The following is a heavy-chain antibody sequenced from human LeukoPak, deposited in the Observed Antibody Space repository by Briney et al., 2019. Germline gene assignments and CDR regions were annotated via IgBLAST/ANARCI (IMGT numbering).Heavy chain of an antibody. Sequence: SETLSLTCTVSGGSISSYYWSWIRQPPGKGLEWIGYIYHSGSTYYNPSLKSRVTISVDRSKNQFSLKLSSVTAADTAVYYCARVYSSGSRAFQLWGQGTLVTVSS. CDR2: IYHSGST. J-gene: IGHJ1*01. V-gene: IGHV4-59*12. CDR3: ARVYSSGSRAFQL. CDR1: GGSISSYY. D-gene: IGHD6-19*01.